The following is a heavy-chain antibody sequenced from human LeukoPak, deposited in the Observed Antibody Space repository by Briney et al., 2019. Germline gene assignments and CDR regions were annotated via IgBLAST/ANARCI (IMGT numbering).Heavy chain of an antibody. CDR2: IYYSGST. D-gene: IGHD3-22*01. CDR3: ASLQITTLDY. Sequence: NPSETLSLTCTVSGGSISSSSYYWGWIRQPPGKGLEWTGSIYYSGSTYYNPSLKSRVTISVDTSKNQFSLKLSSVTAADTAVYYCASLQITTLDYWGQGTLVTVSS. J-gene: IGHJ4*02. V-gene: IGHV4-39*01. CDR1: GGSISSSSYY.